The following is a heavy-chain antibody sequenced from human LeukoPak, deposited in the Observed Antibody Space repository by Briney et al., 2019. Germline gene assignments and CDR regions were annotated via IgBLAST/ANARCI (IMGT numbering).Heavy chain of an antibody. CDR1: AGSFSGYY. V-gene: IGHV4-34*01. CDR2: INHSGST. Sequence: SETLSLTCAVYAGSFSGYYWNWIRQPPGKGLEWIGEINHSGSTNYNPSLKSRVTISVDTSKNQFSLNLSSVTAADTAVYYCARSGDTALVGLYYFDYWGQGTLVTVSS. D-gene: IGHD5-18*01. J-gene: IGHJ4*02. CDR3: ARSGDTALVGLYYFDY.